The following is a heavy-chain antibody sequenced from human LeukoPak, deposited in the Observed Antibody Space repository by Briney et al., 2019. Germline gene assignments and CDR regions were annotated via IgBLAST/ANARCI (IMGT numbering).Heavy chain of an antibody. Sequence: PSETLSLSCTVSGGSISSYYWSWIRQPAGKGLEWIGRIYSSGTTNYNPSLKSRVTMSVDTSKNQFSLNLSSLTAADTAVYYCARVGASVAAAAYWYFDLWGRGTLVSASS. J-gene: IGHJ2*01. V-gene: IGHV4-4*07. CDR3: ARVGASVAAAAYWYFDL. CDR1: GGSISSYY. D-gene: IGHD6-13*01. CDR2: IYSSGTT.